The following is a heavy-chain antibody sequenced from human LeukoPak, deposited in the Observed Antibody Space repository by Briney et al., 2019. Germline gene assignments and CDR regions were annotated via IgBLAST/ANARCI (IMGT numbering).Heavy chain of an antibody. J-gene: IGHJ4*02. CDR1: GGSISNYW. CDR2: VFVSGST. D-gene: IGHD6-13*01. Sequence: PSETLSLTCTVSGGSISNYWWSWIRQPPGKGLEWIGYVFVSGSTNYNPSLKSRVTISVDTSKKQFSLKVSSVTAADTAVYYCARGYSSSWNYLDYWGQGTLVTVSS. CDR3: ARGYSSSWNYLDY. V-gene: IGHV4-59*01.